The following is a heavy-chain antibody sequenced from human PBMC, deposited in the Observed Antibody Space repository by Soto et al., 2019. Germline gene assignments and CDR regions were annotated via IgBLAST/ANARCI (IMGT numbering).Heavy chain of an antibody. J-gene: IGHJ4*02. CDR1: GFSLSSSGAG. Sequence: QITLKESGPTLVKPTQTLTLTCTFSGFSLSSSGAGVGWLRPPPVTALEWLTFIYWDDDKRYSPSLKSRLTLAKDTSKNPVFITLPNMDPLDTAAYYCARLVVAGITYNFASWGQGTLLTVPS. V-gene: IGHV2-5*02. CDR2: IYWDDDK. D-gene: IGHD2-15*01. CDR3: ARLVVAGITYNFAS.